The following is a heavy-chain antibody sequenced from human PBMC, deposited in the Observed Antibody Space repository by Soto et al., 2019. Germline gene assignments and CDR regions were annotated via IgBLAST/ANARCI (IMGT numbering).Heavy chain of an antibody. CDR1: GFTFSSYG. CDR2: ISYDGKVA. D-gene: IGHD1-1*01. J-gene: IGHJ4*02. Sequence: QVQLVESGGGVVQPGRSLRLSCAASGFTFSSYGMNWVRQAPGKRLEWVTVISYDGKVAYYADSVKGRFTISRDNSKNTLYLQMNSLRTEDTAMYYYAKEGPITNWYFDYWGQGTLVTVSS. CDR3: AKEGPITNWYFDY. V-gene: IGHV3-30*18.